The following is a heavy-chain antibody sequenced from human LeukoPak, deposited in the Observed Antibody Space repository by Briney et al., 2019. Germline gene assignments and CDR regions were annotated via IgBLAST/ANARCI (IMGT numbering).Heavy chain of an antibody. CDR1: GGSISSYY. J-gene: IGHJ6*03. D-gene: IGHD3-10*01. Sequence: SETLSLTCTVSGGSISSYYWSWIRQPPGKGLEWIGYIYYSGSTNYNPSLKSRVTMSVDTSKNQFSLKLSSVTAADTAVYYCARDGWGLGDGSGSTYYYYMDVWGKGTTVTISS. V-gene: IGHV4-59*12. CDR3: ARDGWGLGDGSGSTYYYYMDV. CDR2: IYYSGST.